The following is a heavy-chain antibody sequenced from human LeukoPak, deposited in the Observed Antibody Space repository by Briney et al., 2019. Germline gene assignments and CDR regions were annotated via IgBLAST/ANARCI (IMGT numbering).Heavy chain of an antibody. D-gene: IGHD6-19*01. V-gene: IGHV3-20*04. J-gene: IGHJ4*02. CDR1: GFTFDDYG. CDR3: ARDMRGWYGYYFDY. CDR2: INWNGGST. Sequence: PGGSLRLSCAASGFTFDDYGKSWVRQAPGKGLEWVSGINWNGGSTGYADSVKGRFTISRDNAKNSLYLQMNSLRAEDTALYYCARDMRGWYGYYFDYWGQGTLVTVSS.